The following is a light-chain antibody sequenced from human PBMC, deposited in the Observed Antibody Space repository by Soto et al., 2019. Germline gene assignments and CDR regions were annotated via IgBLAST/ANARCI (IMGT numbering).Light chain of an antibody. CDR3: QQSYISPYT. CDR2: SAS. V-gene: IGKV1-39*01. CDR1: QSISKN. Sequence: DIQMTQSPASLSASVGDRVTITCRASQSISKNLNWYQHKVGKAPQLLIYSASDSQAGVPSRFSGSGSGTDFTLIISGLQPEDFETYYCQQSYISPYTFGQGTKVDIK. J-gene: IGKJ2*01.